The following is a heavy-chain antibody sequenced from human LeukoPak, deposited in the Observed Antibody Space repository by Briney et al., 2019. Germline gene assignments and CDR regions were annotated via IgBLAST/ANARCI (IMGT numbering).Heavy chain of an antibody. Sequence: SETLSLTCTVSGVSIRSSPYYWGWIRQPPGRGLEWIGSIYYSGNTYFIPTLKSRGTISVDTSKNQFSLKLSSVTAADTAVYYCARETKIAAAGTWGLLYYYYYMDVWGKGTTVTISS. CDR2: IYYSGNT. CDR3: ARETKIAAAGTWGLLYYYYYMDV. J-gene: IGHJ6*03. CDR1: GVSIRSSPYY. V-gene: IGHV4-39*07. D-gene: IGHD6-13*01.